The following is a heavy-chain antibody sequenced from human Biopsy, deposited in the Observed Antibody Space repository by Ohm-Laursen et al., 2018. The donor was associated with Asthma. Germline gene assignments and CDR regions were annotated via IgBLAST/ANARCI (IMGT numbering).Heavy chain of an antibody. J-gene: IGHJ6*02. V-gene: IGHV4-61*01. CDR2: IYYTGSD. CDR1: GGSVSTGSYY. CDR3: ARGPNYHGSGRAPIGMDV. Sequence: TLSLTCTVSGGSVSTGSYYWSWIRQPPGKGLEWLGYIYYTGSDNYNPSLKSRVTISVDTSKNQFSLRLNSVTATDTAVYYCARGPNYHGSGRAPIGMDVWGQGTTVTVSS. D-gene: IGHD3-10*01.